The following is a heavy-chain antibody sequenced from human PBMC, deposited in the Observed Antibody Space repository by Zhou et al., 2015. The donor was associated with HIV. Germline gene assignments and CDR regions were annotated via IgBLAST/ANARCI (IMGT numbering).Heavy chain of an antibody. CDR3: ARSSGNYDFAFDI. CDR2: ITPMFDIE. D-gene: IGHD3-22*01. CDR1: GGTFSGSE. Sequence: LVQSGPEMKRPGSSVKVSCKASGGTFSGSEISWVRQAPGQGLEWMGGITPMFDIENHAQKFRGRLSITADKSTGAAYMELTSLRSEDAAVYYCARSSGNYDFAFDIWGQGTRLIVST. J-gene: IGHJ3*02. V-gene: IGHV1-69*17.